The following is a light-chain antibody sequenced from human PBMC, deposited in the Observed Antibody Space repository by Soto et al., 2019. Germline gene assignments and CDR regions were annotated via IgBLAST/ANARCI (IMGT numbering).Light chain of an antibody. V-gene: IGLV1-44*01. CDR2: STN. Sequence: QSVLTQPPSASGTPGQRVTISCSGSSSNIGSNTVNWYQQLPGSAPKLLMYSTNQRPSGVPDRFSGSKSGTSASLAISGLQSEDEADYYCAAWDGSLNVVLFGGGTTLTVL. CDR1: SSNIGSNT. CDR3: AAWDGSLNVVL. J-gene: IGLJ2*01.